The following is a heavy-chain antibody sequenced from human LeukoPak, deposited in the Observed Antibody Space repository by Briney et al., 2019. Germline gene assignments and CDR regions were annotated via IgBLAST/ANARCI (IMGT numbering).Heavy chain of an antibody. CDR2: MSGSGDSI. V-gene: IGHV3-23*01. D-gene: IGHD6-13*01. J-gene: IGHJ6*02. Sequence: PGGSLRLSCAASGLTFSTYAMSWVRQAPGKGLEWVSGMSGSGDSIYYADSVKGRFTISRDNSKNTLYLQMNSLRAEDTAVYYCAKGKGSSGWSPMDVWGQGTTVTVSS. CDR3: AKGKGSSGWSPMDV. CDR1: GLTFSTYA.